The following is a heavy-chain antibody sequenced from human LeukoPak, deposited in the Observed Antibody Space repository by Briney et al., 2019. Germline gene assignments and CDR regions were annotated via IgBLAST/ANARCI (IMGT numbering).Heavy chain of an antibody. CDR1: GGTFSSYA. V-gene: IGHV1-69*04. CDR3: ARDGAYYYDSSGYRPPPSQYYFDY. Sequence: RVASAKVSCKASGGTFSSYAISWVRQAPGQGLEWMGRIIPIFGIANYAQKFQGRVTITAEKSTSTAYMELSSLRSEDTAVYYCARDGAYYYDSSGYRPPPSQYYFDYWGQGTLVTVSS. CDR2: IIPIFGIA. J-gene: IGHJ4*02. D-gene: IGHD3-22*01.